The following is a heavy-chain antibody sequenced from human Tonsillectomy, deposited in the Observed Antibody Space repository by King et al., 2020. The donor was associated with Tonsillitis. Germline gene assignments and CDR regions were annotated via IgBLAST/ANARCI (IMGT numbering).Heavy chain of an antibody. D-gene: IGHD1-26*01. CDR2: IVVGSGNT. Sequence: QLVQSGPEVKKPGTSVKVSCKASGFTFTSSAVQWVRQARGQRLEWIGWIVVGSGNTNYAQKFQERGTITRDMATSTAYMELSSLRSEDTAVYYWAAIRSGSYFFYFDYWGQGTLVTVSS. V-gene: IGHV1-58*01. CDR1: GFTFTSSA. J-gene: IGHJ4*02. CDR3: AAIRSGSYFFYFDY.